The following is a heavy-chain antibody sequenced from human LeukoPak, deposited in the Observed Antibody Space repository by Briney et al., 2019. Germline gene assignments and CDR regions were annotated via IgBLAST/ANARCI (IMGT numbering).Heavy chain of an antibody. CDR3: ARRSTVPGGYYGMDV. V-gene: IGHV4-34*01. Sequence: SETLSLTCAVYGGSFSGYYWSWIRQPPGKGLEWIGEINHSGSTNYNPSLKSRVTISVDTSKIQFSLKVTSATTADTAVYYCARRSTVPGGYYGMDVWGQGTTVTVSS. CDR1: GGSFSGYY. J-gene: IGHJ6*02. CDR2: INHSGST.